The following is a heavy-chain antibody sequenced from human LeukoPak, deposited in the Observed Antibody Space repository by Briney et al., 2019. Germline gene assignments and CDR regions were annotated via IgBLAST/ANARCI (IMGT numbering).Heavy chain of an antibody. CDR2: ISAYNGQT. V-gene: IGHV1-18*01. D-gene: IGHD1-7*01. CDR1: GYTFSTYG. CDR3: AGVAGFYWNSDSFDS. Sequence: ASVKVSCKASGYTFSTYGISWVRQAPGQGLEWMGWISAYNGQTNYAQKVQGRVTMTTDTSTKTAYMELRSLGSDDTAVYYCAGVAGFYWNSDSFDSWGLGTQVTVSS. J-gene: IGHJ4*02.